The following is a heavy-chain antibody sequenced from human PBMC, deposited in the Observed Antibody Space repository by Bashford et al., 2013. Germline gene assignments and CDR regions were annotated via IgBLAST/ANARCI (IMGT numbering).Heavy chain of an antibody. J-gene: IGHJ4*02. D-gene: IGHD3-16*02. V-gene: IGHV1-2*02. Sequence: WVRQAPGQGLEWMGWINPNSGGTNYAQKFQGRVTMTRDTSISTAYMELSRLRSDDTAVYYCAIIFRDYDYVWGVIVRPGGYWGQGTLVTVSS. CDR3: AIIFRDYDYVWGVIVRPGGY. CDR2: INPNSGGT.